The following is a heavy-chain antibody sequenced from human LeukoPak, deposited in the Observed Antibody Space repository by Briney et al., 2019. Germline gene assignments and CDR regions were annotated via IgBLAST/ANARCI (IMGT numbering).Heavy chain of an antibody. CDR3: AKGHFGAGHY. J-gene: IGHJ4*02. V-gene: IGHV3-43*02. CDR1: GFTLGDYT. CDR2: ITGDGGTT. D-gene: IGHD3-3*01. Sequence: GGSLRLSCAASGFTLGDYTMHWFRQPPGRGLQWVSLITGDGGTTSYAGSVKGRFTISRGNSKNSLYLHMNSLRNEDTALYYCAKGHFGAGHYWGQGTLVTVSS.